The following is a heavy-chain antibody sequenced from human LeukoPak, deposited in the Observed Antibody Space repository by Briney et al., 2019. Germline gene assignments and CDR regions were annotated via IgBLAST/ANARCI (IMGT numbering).Heavy chain of an antibody. D-gene: IGHD2-2*02. CDR1: GYSISSGFY. CDR3: ARLIPTHFDY. J-gene: IGHJ4*02. V-gene: IGHV4-38-2*02. CDR2: IYHSGTS. Sequence: SETLSLTCTVSGYSISSGFYCGWIRQPPGKGLEWIGSIYHSGTSYYNPSLKSRVTISVDTSKNQFSLKLSSVTAADTALYYCARLIPTHFDYWGQGALVTVSS.